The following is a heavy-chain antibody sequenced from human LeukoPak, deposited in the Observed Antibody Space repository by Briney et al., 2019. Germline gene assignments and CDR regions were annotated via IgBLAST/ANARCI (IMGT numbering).Heavy chain of an antibody. J-gene: IGHJ4*02. Sequence: GGSLRLSCAASGFTFSSYTMNWVRQAPGKGLEWVSFISTSSSYIYYADSVKGRFTISRDNAKNSLYLQMDSLRAEDTAVYYRARGGLQYFDYWGQGTLVTVSS. CDR3: ARGGLQYFDY. V-gene: IGHV3-21*01. CDR1: GFTFSSYT. CDR2: ISTSSSYI. D-gene: IGHD4-4*01.